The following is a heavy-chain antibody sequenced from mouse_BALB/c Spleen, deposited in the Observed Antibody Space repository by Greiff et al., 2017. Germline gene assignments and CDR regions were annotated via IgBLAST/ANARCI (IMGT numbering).Heavy chain of an antibody. CDR3: PYGNYYAMDY. J-gene: IGHJ4*01. CDR1: GFNIKDYY. V-gene: IGHV14-4*02. CDR2: IDPENGDT. D-gene: IGHD2-10*02. Sequence: VHVKQSGAELVRSGASVKLSCTASGFNIKDYYMHWVKQRPEQGLEWIGWIDPENGDTEYAPKFQGKATMTADTSSNTAYLQLSSLTSEDTAVYYCPYGNYYAMDYWGQGTSVTVSS.